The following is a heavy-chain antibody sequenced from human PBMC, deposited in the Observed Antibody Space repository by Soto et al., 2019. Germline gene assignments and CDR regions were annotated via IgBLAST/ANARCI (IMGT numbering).Heavy chain of an antibody. D-gene: IGHD3-10*01. CDR2: IYYSGST. V-gene: IGHV4-59*01. J-gene: IGHJ4*02. Sequence: SETLSLTCTVSGGSISSYYWSWIRQPPGKGLEWIGYIYYSGSTNYNPSLKSRVTISVDTSKNQFSLKLSSVTAADTAVYYCARATVVRYYFDYWGQGTLVTVSS. CDR3: ARATVVRYYFDY. CDR1: GGSISSYY.